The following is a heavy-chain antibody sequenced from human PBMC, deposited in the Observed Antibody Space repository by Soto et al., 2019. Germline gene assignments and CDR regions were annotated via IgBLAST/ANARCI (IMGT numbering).Heavy chain of an antibody. CDR3: AKDSRLPGFGLLIHAFDM. CDR2: ISGSGGST. CDR1: GFTFSSYA. D-gene: IGHD3-3*01. J-gene: IGHJ3*02. Sequence: GGSLRLSCAASGFTFSSYAMSWVRQAPGKGLEWVSAISGSGGSTYYADSVKGRFTISRDNSNNTLYLQMNSLRVEDTATYYCAKDSRLPGFGLLIHAFDMWGHGTMVTVSS. V-gene: IGHV3-23*01.